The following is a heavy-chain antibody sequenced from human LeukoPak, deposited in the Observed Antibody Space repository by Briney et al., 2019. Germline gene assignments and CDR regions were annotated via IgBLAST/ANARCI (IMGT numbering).Heavy chain of an antibody. D-gene: IGHD3-3*01. V-gene: IGHV1-8*03. CDR3: ARGGYYDFWSGYYSDIYYYYYMDV. J-gene: IGHJ6*03. CDR2: MNPNSGNT. CDR1: GYTFTSYD. Sequence: ASVKVSCKASGYTFTSYDINWVRQATGQGLAWMGWMNPNSGNTVYAQKFQGRVTITRNTSISTAYMELSSLRSEDTAVYYCARGGYYDFWSGYYSDIYYYYYMDVWGKGTTVTVSS.